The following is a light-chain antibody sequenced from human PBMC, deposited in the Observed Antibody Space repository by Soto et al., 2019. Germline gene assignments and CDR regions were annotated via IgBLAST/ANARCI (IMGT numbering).Light chain of an antibody. CDR3: SSYTSSNKF. J-gene: IGLJ1*01. CDR1: SSDVGGYNY. V-gene: IGLV2-14*01. Sequence: QSALTQPASVSGSPGQSITISCTGTSSDVGGYNYVSWYQQHPGKAPKLMIYDVSNRPSGVSNRFSGSKSGNTASLTISGLKAEDEADYYCSSYTSSNKFFGTGTKLTVL. CDR2: DVS.